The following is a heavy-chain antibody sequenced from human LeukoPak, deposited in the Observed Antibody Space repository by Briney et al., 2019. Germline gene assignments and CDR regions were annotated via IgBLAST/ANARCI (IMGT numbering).Heavy chain of an antibody. Sequence: GGSLRLSCAASGFTLSSYAMSWVRQAPGKGLEWVSAISDSGNTYHADSVKGRVTISRERCKKKLFLQMNRLRPEDAAVYYCAKAPVTTCRGAYCSPFDYWGQGTLVTVSS. CDR3: AKAPVTTCRGAYCSPFDY. CDR2: ISDSGNT. V-gene: IGHV3-23*01. D-gene: IGHD2-21*01. CDR1: GFTLSSYA. J-gene: IGHJ4*02.